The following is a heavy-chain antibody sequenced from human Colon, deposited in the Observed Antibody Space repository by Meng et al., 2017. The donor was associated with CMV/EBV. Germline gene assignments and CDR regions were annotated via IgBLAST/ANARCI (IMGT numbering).Heavy chain of an antibody. CDR1: GVTFSNYA. J-gene: IGHJ4*02. V-gene: IGHV3-23*01. D-gene: IGHD3-3*01. Sequence: GSGVTFSNYAMSWVRQAPGKVLEWLSVISGGGTTTYYADSVKGRFTISRDNSKNTVYLQMNSLEAEDTALYYCAKGREYIDFWSGFTWGQGTLVTVSS. CDR3: AKGREYIDFWSGFT. CDR2: ISGGGTTT.